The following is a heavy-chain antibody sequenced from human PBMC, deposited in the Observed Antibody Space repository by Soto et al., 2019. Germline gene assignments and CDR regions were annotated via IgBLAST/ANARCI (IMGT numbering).Heavy chain of an antibody. CDR2: ISANSGDT. CDR3: ARAPIAVAGTWWFDP. D-gene: IGHD6-19*01. J-gene: IGHJ5*02. Sequence: ASVKVSCKASGYTFANYGISWVRQAPGQGLEWMGWISANSGDTNYAQKVQGRVTMTTDTSTRTAYMELRSLRSDDTAVYYCARAPIAVAGTWWFDPWGQGTLVTVSS. CDR1: GYTFANYG. V-gene: IGHV1-18*04.